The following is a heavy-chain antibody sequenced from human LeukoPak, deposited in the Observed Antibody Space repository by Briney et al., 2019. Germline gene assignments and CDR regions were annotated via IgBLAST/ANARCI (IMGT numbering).Heavy chain of an antibody. V-gene: IGHV3-23*01. Sequence: QPGGSLRLSCAASEFTFSSYAMSWVRQAPGKGLEWVSAISDSGGSTYYADSVKVRFTISRDNSKNTVYLQMNSLRAEDTAVYYCAKDRRACSSSSCYYRFDYWGQGTLVTVSS. CDR2: ISDSGGST. CDR1: EFTFSSYA. D-gene: IGHD2-2*01. J-gene: IGHJ4*02. CDR3: AKDRRACSSSSCYYRFDY.